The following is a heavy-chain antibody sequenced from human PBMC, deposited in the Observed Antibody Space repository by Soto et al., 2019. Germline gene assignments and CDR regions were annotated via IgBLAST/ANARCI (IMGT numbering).Heavy chain of an antibody. CDR3: ARHQGEQGAFDI. D-gene: IGHD3-16*01. CDR1: GDRFTFYW. Sequence: ESLEVSFYASGDRFTFYWIGWVPQLPGKGLEWMGIIYPDDSDTRYSPSFQGQVTISADESITTAFLKWSSLKASDTGMYYCARHQGEQGAFDIWGQGTMVTVSS. V-gene: IGHV5-51*01. J-gene: IGHJ3*02. CDR2: IYPDDSDT.